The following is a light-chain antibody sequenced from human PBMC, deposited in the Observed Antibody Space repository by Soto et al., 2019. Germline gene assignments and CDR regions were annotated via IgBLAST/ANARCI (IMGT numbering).Light chain of an antibody. V-gene: IGKV2D-29*01. CDR2: AVS. J-gene: IGKJ5*01. Sequence: DIVMTQSPLSLSVTPGQPASISCKSSQSLLHSDGKTYLYWYLQKPGQPPQLLISAVSNRFSGXPXRXXGRRSWPDFTLKISRVQAEDVGIYYCMQSIQLPSITFGQGTRLEIK. CDR1: QSLLHSDGKTY. CDR3: MQSIQLPSIT.